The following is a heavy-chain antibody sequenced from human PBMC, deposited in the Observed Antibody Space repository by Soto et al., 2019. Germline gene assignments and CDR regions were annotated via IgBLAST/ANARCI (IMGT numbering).Heavy chain of an antibody. D-gene: IGHD3-22*01. CDR1: GGSFSGYY. CDR3: ARGDRHSYYYYYMDV. V-gene: IGHV4-34*01. Sequence: SETLSLTCAVYGGSFSGYYWSWIRQPPGKGLEWIGEINHSGSTNYNPSLKSRVTISVDTSKNQFSLKLSSVTAADTAVYYCARGDRHSYYYYYMDVWGKGTTVTVSS. CDR2: INHSGST. J-gene: IGHJ6*03.